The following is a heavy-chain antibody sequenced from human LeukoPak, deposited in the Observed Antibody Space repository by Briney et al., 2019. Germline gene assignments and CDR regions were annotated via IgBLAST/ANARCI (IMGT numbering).Heavy chain of an antibody. D-gene: IGHD1-26*01. CDR1: GGSFSVYY. V-gene: IGHV4-34*01. Sequence: PSETLSLTCAVYGGSFSVYYWSWTRQPPGKGLEWVGEINHSGSTNHNPSLKSGVTLSVDTSKNQFSLKLSSVTAADTAVYYCARGRVWEPNYYYYYYMDVWGKGTTVTVSS. J-gene: IGHJ6*03. CDR2: INHSGST. CDR3: ARGRVWEPNYYYYYYMDV.